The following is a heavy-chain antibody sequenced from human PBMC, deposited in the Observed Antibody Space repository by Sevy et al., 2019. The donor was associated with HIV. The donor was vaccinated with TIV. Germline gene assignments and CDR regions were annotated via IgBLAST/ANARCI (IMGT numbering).Heavy chain of an antibody. J-gene: IGHJ4*02. CDR1: GYTFTSYG. Sequence: ASVKVSCKASGYTFTSYGISWVRQAPGQGLEWMGWISAYNGNTNYAQKLQGRVTMTTDTSTSTAYMELRSLRSDDTAVYYCARDQGSRYSSGWYDYWGQGTLVTDSS. CDR2: ISAYNGNT. CDR3: ARDQGSRYSSGWYDY. D-gene: IGHD6-19*01. V-gene: IGHV1-18*01.